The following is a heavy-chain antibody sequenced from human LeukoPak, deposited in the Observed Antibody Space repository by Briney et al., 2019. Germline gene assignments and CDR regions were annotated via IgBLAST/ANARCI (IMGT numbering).Heavy chain of an antibody. Sequence: EASVKVSCKASGYTFTGYYMHWVRQAPGQGLEWMGWINPNSGGTNYAQKFQGRVTMTRDTSISTAYMELSRLSSDDTAVYYCARNLLYCGGDCYPEAAFDIWGQGTMVTVSS. J-gene: IGHJ3*02. D-gene: IGHD2-21*02. V-gene: IGHV1-2*02. CDR3: ARNLLYCGGDCYPEAAFDI. CDR1: GYTFTGYY. CDR2: INPNSGGT.